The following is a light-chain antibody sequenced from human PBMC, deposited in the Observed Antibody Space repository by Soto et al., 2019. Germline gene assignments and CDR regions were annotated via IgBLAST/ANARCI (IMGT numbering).Light chain of an antibody. J-gene: IGLJ2*01. CDR1: SSNIGAVYN. CDR3: QSYDSSLSAVV. V-gene: IGLV1-40*01. Sequence: QSVLTQPPSVSGAPGQTVTISCTGSSSNIGAVYNVHWYQQLPGTAPKLFIYANNNRPSGVPDRFSGSKSGTSASLAITGLQAEDEADYYCQSYDSSLSAVVFGGGTQLTVL. CDR2: ANN.